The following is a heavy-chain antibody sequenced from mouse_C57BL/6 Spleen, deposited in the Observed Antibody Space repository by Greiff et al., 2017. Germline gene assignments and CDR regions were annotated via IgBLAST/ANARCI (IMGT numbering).Heavy chain of an antibody. J-gene: IGHJ2*01. CDR2: ISSGGDYI. Sequence: EVKLMESGEGLVKPGGSLKLSCAASGFTFSSYAMSWVRQTPEKRLEWVAYISSGGDYIYYADTVKGRFTISRDNDRNTLYLQMSSLKSEDTAMYYCTRDSLEYYFDYWGQGTTLTVSS. CDR1: GFTFSSYA. V-gene: IGHV5-9-1*02. CDR3: TRDSLEYYFDY.